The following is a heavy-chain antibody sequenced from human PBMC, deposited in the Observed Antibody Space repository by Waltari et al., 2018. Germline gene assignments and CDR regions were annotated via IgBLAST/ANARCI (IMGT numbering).Heavy chain of an antibody. V-gene: IGHV4-30-4*08. CDR1: GGSISSGDYY. J-gene: IGHJ4*02. CDR3: ARGDLGELSLSRFDY. Sequence: QVQLQESGPGLVKPSQTLSLTCTVSGGSISSGDYYWSWLRQPPGKGLEWIGYIYYIGSTYYNPSLKSRVTISVDTSKNQFSLKLSSVTAADTAVYYCARGDLGELSLSRFDYWGQGTLVTVSS. D-gene: IGHD3-16*02. CDR2: IYYIGST.